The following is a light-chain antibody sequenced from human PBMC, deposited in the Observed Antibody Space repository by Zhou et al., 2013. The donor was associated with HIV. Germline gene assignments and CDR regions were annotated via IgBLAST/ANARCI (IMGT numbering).Light chain of an antibody. CDR2: DAS. CDR1: QSVSSY. V-gene: IGKV3-11*01. Sequence: EIVLTQSPATLSLSPGERATLSCRASQSVSSYLAWYQQKPGQAPRLLIYDASNRATGIPARFSGSGSGTDFTLTISRLDPEDFAVYYCQRYGGSPPYTFGQGTKLEI. CDR3: QRYGGSPPYT. J-gene: IGKJ2*01.